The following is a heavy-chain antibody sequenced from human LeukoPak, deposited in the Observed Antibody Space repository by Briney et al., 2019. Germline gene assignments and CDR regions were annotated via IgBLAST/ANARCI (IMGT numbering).Heavy chain of an antibody. CDR3: AREPYGSGTLDY. CDR1: GGSISSYY. D-gene: IGHD3-10*01. J-gene: IGHJ4*02. V-gene: IGHV4-59*01. CDR2: IYYSGST. Sequence: SETLSLTCTVSGGSISSYYWSWIRQPPGKRLEWIGYIYYSGSTNYNPSLKSRVTISVDTSKNQFSLKLSSVTAADTAEYYCAREPYGSGTLDYWGQGTLVTVSA.